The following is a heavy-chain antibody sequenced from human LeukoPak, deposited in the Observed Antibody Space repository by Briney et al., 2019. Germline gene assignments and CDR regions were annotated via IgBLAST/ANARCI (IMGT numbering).Heavy chain of an antibody. Sequence: GGSLRLSCVASGFTFSSYWIHWVRQVPGKGLVWVSRINGDGGSTDYADSVKGRFTISRDNSKNTLYLQMNSLKTEDTAVYYCTTGTGRSDFDYWGQGTLVIVSS. CDR1: GFTFSSYW. J-gene: IGHJ4*02. V-gene: IGHV3-74*01. CDR2: INGDGGST. CDR3: TTGTGRSDFDY. D-gene: IGHD1-1*01.